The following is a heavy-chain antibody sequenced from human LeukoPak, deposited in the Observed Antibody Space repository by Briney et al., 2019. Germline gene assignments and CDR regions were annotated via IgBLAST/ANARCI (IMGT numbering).Heavy chain of an antibody. CDR2: INTDGTDT. CDR3: AKSNWFDP. J-gene: IGHJ5*02. V-gene: IGHV3-74*01. CDR1: GFIFSKQG. Sequence: GGSLRLSCGASGFIFSKQGRNWVRQAPGKGLVWVARINTDGTDTSYADSVKGRFTISRDNAKDTLYLQMNSLRPEDTAVYYCAKSNWFDPWGQGTLVTVSS.